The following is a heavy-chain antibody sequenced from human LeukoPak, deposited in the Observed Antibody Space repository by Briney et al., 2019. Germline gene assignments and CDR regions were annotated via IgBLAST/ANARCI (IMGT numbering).Heavy chain of an antibody. V-gene: IGHV1-45*02. CDR1: GYTFTYRY. J-gene: IGHJ6*02. CDR2: ITPFNGNT. D-gene: IGHD2-15*01. CDR3: ARSGPPLPPSDRLGYCSGGSCYDDHYGMDV. Sequence: ASVKVSCKASGYTFTYRYLHWVRQAPGQALEWMGWITPFNGNTNYAQKFQDRVTITRDRSMSTAYMELSSLRSEDTAMYYCARSGPPLPPSDRLGYCSGGSCYDDHYGMDVWGQGTTVTVSS.